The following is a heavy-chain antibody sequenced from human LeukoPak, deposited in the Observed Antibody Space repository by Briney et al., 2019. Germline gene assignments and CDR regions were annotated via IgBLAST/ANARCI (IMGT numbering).Heavy chain of an antibody. CDR2: IGGSSTYI. V-gene: IGHV3-21*01. Sequence: GGSLRLSCAASGFTFNTYIMHWVRQAPGKGLEWVSSIGGSSTYIHYAGSLKGRFTISRDNAKNSLYPQVNSLRAEDTGVYYCARGGNSAWLDPPLPPDYWGQGTLVIVSS. CDR1: GFTFNTYI. J-gene: IGHJ4*02. CDR3: ARGGNSAWLDPPLPPDY. D-gene: IGHD6-19*01.